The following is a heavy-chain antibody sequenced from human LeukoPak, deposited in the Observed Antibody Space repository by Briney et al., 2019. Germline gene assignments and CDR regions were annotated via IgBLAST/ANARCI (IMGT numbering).Heavy chain of an antibody. V-gene: IGHV1-46*01. Sequence: ASVKVSCKASGYTFTSYYMHWVRQAPGQGLEWMGIINPSGGSTSYAQKFQCRVTMTRDTSTSTVYMELSSLRSEDTAVYYCAIREQWLVHADAFDIWGQGTMVTVSS. CDR3: AIREQWLVHADAFDI. J-gene: IGHJ3*02. CDR2: INPSGGST. CDR1: GYTFTSYY. D-gene: IGHD6-19*01.